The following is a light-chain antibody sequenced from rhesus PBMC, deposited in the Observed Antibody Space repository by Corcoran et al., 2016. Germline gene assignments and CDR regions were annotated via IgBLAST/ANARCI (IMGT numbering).Light chain of an antibody. CDR3: QQGNSYPLT. J-gene: IGKJ4*01. CDR1: QGINSY. Sequence: DIQMSQSPSSLSASVGDRVTITCRASQGINSYLNWYQQKPGKAPKLLIYYSNILPSGVPSRFSGSGSGTAFTLTISSLQPEDFATYYCQQGNSYPLTFGGGTKVELK. V-gene: IGKV1-32*02. CDR2: YSN.